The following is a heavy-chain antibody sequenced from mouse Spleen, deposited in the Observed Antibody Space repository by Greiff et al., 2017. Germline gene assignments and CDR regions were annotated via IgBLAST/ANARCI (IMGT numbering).Heavy chain of an antibody. D-gene: IGHD2-1*01. Sequence: VQRVESGPGLVAPSQSLSITCTVSGFSLTSYAISWVRQPPGKGLEWLGVIWTGGVTNYNSALKSRLSISKDNSKSQVFLKMNSLQTDDTARYYCARYGNSYFDYWGQGTTLTVSS. CDR3: ARYGNSYFDY. CDR1: GFSLTSYA. V-gene: IGHV2-9-1*01. CDR2: IWTGGVT. J-gene: IGHJ2*01.